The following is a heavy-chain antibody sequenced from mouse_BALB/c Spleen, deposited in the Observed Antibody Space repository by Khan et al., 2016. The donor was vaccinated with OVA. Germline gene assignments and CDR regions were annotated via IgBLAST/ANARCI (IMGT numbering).Heavy chain of an antibody. CDR1: GYSITSDYA. V-gene: IGHV3-2*02. CDR3: ARVYGGDIDY. Sequence: EVQLVESGPGLVKPSQSLSLTCTVTGYSITSDYAWNWIRQFPGNKLEWMGFISYSGNTKYNPSLKSRFSITRDTSKNQFFLQLNSVTTEDTATSYCARVYGGDIDYWGQGTSLTVSS. CDR2: ISYSGNT. J-gene: IGHJ2*02. D-gene: IGHD3-3*01.